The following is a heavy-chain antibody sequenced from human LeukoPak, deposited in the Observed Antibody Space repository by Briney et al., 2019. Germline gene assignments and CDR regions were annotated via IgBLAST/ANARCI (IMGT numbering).Heavy chain of an antibody. CDR2: ISGRDGST. D-gene: IGHD3-16*01. J-gene: IGHJ4*02. CDR3: AKSGAVRFDY. Sequence: GGSLRLSCAASGFTFSSYAMSWVRQAPGKGLEWVSSISGRDGSTYYADSVKGRFTISRDNSKNTLYLQMNSLRAEDTAVYYCAKSGAVRFDYWGQGTPVTVSS. V-gene: IGHV3-23*01. CDR1: GFTFSSYA.